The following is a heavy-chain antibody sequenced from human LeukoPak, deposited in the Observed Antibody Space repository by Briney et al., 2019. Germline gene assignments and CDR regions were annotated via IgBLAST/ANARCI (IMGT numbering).Heavy chain of an antibody. CDR1: GFTFSNYT. CDR2: ISSSSSYI. V-gene: IGHV3-21*01. J-gene: IGHJ4*02. CDR3: ARDSSSWNDFDY. D-gene: IGHD6-13*01. Sequence: GALRLSCTASGFTFSNYTMDWVRQAPGKGLEWVSSISSSSSYIYYADSVKGRFTISRDNAKNSLYLQMNSLRAEDTAVYYCARDSSSWNDFDYWGQGTLVTVSS.